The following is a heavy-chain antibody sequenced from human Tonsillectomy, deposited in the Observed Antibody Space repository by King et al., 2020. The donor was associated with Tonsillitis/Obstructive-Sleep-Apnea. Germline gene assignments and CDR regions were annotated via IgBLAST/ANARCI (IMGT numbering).Heavy chain of an antibody. CDR3: ARAPGIAVAGMEYFQH. V-gene: IGHV1-69*01. CDR1: GGTFSSYA. D-gene: IGHD6-19*01. J-gene: IGHJ1*01. CDR2: IIPIFGTA. Sequence: QLVQSGAEVKKPGSSVKVSCKASGGTFSSYAISWVRQAPGQGLEWMGGIIPIFGTANYAQKYQCRVTITADDSTSTAYMELSSLRSEDTAVYYCARAPGIAVAGMEYFQHWGQGTLVTVSS.